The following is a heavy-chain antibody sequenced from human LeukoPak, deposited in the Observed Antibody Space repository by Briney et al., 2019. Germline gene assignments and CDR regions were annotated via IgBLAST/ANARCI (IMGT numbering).Heavy chain of an antibody. J-gene: IGHJ4*02. CDR3: ARERTSRSSFVYDY. D-gene: IGHD1-26*01. Sequence: TSETLSLTCTVSGASMSNYYWSWIRQPPGKGVEWIGYIDYSGSTNYTPSLKRRITISVHMSKNQFSLKLSSVTAADTALYYCARERTSRSSFVYDYWGQGTLVTVSS. V-gene: IGHV4-59*01. CDR1: GASMSNYY. CDR2: IDYSGST.